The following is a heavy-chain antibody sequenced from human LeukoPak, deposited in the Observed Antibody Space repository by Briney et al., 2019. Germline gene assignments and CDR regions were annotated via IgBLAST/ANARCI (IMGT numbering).Heavy chain of an antibody. CDR3: ARLSTPNLYYFDY. J-gene: IGHJ4*02. CDR2: INPNSGVT. D-gene: IGHD3-16*02. CDR1: RYTLTGYY. Sequence: GSVKDSCMASRYTLTGYYMHWVRQAAGQGLEWMGWINPNSGVTYYAQKLQGRVSMTRDTSISTAYMEVSRLRSDDSALYYCARLSTPNLYYFDYWGEGTPVTVSS. V-gene: IGHV1-2*02.